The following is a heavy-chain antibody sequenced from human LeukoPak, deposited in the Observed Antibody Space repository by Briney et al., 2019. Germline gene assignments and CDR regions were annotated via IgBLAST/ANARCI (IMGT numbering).Heavy chain of an antibody. J-gene: IGHJ4*02. Sequence: PSQTLSLTCTVSGGSISSGGYYWSWIRQPPGKGLEWIGYIYHSGSTYYNPSLKSRVTISVDRSKNQFSLKLSSVTAADTAVYYCVREVYDILIGVYIAAGGQEPLVTFPS. CDR1: GGSISSGGYY. CDR2: IYHSGST. D-gene: IGHD3-9*01. CDR3: VREVYDILIGVYIAA. V-gene: IGHV4-30-2*01.